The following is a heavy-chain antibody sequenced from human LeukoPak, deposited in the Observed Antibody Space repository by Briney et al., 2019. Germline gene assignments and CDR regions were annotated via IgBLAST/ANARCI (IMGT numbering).Heavy chain of an antibody. CDR1: GGTFSSYA. Sequence: VASVNVSCQASGGTFSSYAIRWVRQAPGKGLEWMGGIIPIFGTANYAQKFQGRVTITTDESTSTAYMELSSLRSEDTAVYNCAREGGYYYDSSGYTNWFDAWGQGTLVTV. CDR3: AREGGYYYDSSGYTNWFDA. V-gene: IGHV1-69*05. D-gene: IGHD3-22*01. CDR2: IIPIFGTA. J-gene: IGHJ5*02.